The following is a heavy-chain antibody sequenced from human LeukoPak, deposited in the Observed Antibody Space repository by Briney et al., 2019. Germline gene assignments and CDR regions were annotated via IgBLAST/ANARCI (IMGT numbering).Heavy chain of an antibody. J-gene: IGHJ4*02. V-gene: IGHV3-30*04. Sequence: GGSLRLSCAASGFTFSSYAMHWVRQAPGKGLEWAAVISYDGSNKYYADSVKGRFTISRDNSKNTLYLQMNSLRAEDTAVYYCASLAAAGSELDYWGQGTLVTVSS. CDR2: ISYDGSNK. CDR1: GFTFSSYA. CDR3: ASLAAAGSELDY. D-gene: IGHD6-13*01.